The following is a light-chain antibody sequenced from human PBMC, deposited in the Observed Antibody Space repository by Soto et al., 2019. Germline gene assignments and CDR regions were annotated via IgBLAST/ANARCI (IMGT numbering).Light chain of an antibody. CDR3: QQYQSYSYT. Sequence: IQMTQSPSTLPASVGDRVTITCRASQSISSWLAWYQQKPGKAPKLLIHKASTLESGVPSRFSGSGSGTEFTLTISSLQSEDFATYYCQQYQSYSYTFGQGTKLDIK. V-gene: IGKV1-5*03. J-gene: IGKJ2*01. CDR2: KAS. CDR1: QSISSW.